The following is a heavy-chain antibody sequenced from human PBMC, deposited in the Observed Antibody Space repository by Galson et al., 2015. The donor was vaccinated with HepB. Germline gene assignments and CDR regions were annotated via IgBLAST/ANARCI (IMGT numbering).Heavy chain of an antibody. CDR3: ARVIVATGKDY. CDR1: GFTFSSYS. CDR2: ISSSSSYI. Sequence: LRLSCAASGFTFSSYSMNWVRQAPGKGLEWVSSISSSSSYIYYADSVKGRFTISRDNAKNSLYLQMNSLRAEDTAVYYCARVIVATGKDYWGQGTLVTVSS. D-gene: IGHD5-12*01. J-gene: IGHJ4*02. V-gene: IGHV3-21*01.